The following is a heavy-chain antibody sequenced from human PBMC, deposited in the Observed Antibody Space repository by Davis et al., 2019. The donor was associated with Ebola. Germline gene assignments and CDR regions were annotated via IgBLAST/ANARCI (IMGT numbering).Heavy chain of an antibody. J-gene: IGHJ5*02. CDR2: IIPILGIA. D-gene: IGHD3-10*02. CDR1: GGTFSSYA. CDR3: ARGGTDYYVNWFDP. V-gene: IGHV1-69*04. Sequence: AASVKVSCKASGGTFSSYAISWVRQAPGQGLEWMGRIIPILGIANYAQKFQGRVTMTRNTSISTAYMELSSLRSEDTAVYYCARGGTDYYVNWFDPWGQGTLVTVSS.